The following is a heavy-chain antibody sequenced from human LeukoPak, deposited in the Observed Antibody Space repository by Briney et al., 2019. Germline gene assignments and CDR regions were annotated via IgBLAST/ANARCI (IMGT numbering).Heavy chain of an antibody. CDR3: AKSPRGAPYYYYGMDV. J-gene: IGHJ6*04. V-gene: IGHV3-23*01. Sequence: GGSLRLSCAASGFTFSNYAMSWVRQAPGKGLEWVAAISGSGAGTYYADSVKGRFTISRDNSKNTLYLQMNSLRAEDTAVYYCAKSPRGAPYYYYGMDVWGKGTTVTVSS. CDR1: GFTFSNYA. CDR2: ISGSGAGT. D-gene: IGHD3-10*01.